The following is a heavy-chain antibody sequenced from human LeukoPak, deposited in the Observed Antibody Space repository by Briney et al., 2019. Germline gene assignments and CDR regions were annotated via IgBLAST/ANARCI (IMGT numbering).Heavy chain of an antibody. CDR1: GGSISSYY. V-gene: IGHV4-34*01. D-gene: IGHD1-26*01. Sequence: SETLSLTCTVSGGSISSYYWSWIRQPPGKGLEWIGEINHSGSTNYNPSLKSRVTISVDTSKNQFSLKLGSVTAADTAVYYCARGWELLPFDYWGQGTLVTVPS. J-gene: IGHJ4*02. CDR3: ARGWELLPFDY. CDR2: INHSGST.